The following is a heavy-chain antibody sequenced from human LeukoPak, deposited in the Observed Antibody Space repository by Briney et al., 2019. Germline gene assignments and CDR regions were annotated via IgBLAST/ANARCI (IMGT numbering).Heavy chain of an antibody. Sequence: ASVKVSCKASGYTFTGYYMHWVRQAPGQGLEWMGRINPNSGGTNYAQKFQGRVTMTRDTSTSTAYMELSRLRSDDTAVYYCARGKSIAAHYYFDYWGQGTLVTASS. D-gene: IGHD6-6*01. CDR3: ARGKSIAAHYYFDY. V-gene: IGHV1-2*06. J-gene: IGHJ4*02. CDR2: INPNSGGT. CDR1: GYTFTGYY.